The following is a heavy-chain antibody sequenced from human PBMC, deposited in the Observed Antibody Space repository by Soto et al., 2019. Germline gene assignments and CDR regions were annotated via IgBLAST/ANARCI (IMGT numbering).Heavy chain of an antibody. V-gene: IGHV3-30-3*01. CDR1: GFTFSSYA. D-gene: IGHD4-17*01. CDR3: ARVGRLHYFDY. CDR2: ISHDGSNK. J-gene: IGHJ4*02. Sequence: QVQLVESGGGVVQPGRSLRLSCAASGFTFSSYAMHWVRQAPGKGLEWVAVISHDGSNKYYADSVKGRFTISRDNSKNTLFLQMNSLRAEDTAVYYCARVGRLHYFDYWGQGTLVTVSS.